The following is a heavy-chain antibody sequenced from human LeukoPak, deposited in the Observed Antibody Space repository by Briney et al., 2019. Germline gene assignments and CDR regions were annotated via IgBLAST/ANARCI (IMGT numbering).Heavy chain of an antibody. CDR3: ARIPYSSSWMYYFDY. Sequence: PSETLSLTCTVSGGSISSYYWSWIRQPPGKGLEWIGYIYYSGSTNYNPSLKSRVTISVDTSKNQFSLKLSSVTAADTAVYYCARIPYSSSWMYYFDYWGQGTLVTVSS. CDR1: GGSISSYY. D-gene: IGHD6-13*01. J-gene: IGHJ4*02. V-gene: IGHV4-59*01. CDR2: IYYSGST.